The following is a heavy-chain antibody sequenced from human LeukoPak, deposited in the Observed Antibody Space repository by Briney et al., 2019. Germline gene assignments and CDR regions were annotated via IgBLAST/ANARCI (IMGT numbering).Heavy chain of an antibody. D-gene: IGHD2-21*01. J-gene: IGHJ4*02. Sequence: GGSLRLSCVGSGFTFRSHAMSWVRQAPEKGLEFVSGTYENGGTTYYADSVKGRFSISRDNSKNTLYLQMDSLRGEDTAVYYCAKDFRIGYSAHFDYWGQGALVTVSS. CDR2: TYENGGTT. V-gene: IGHV3-23*01. CDR1: GFTFRSHA. CDR3: AKDFRIGYSAHFDY.